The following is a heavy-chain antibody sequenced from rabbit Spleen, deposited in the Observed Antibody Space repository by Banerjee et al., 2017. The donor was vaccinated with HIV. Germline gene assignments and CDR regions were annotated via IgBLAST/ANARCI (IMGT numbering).Heavy chain of an antibody. CDR1: GVSFSSSSY. V-gene: IGHV1S40*01. D-gene: IGHD1-1*01. Sequence: QSLEESGGDLVKPGASLTLTCTASGVSFSSSSYMCWVRQAPGKGLEWIACIDAGSSGFSYFATWAKGRFTISKTSSPTVTLQMTSLTAADTATYFCARSPSSGYYRLDLWGQGTLVTVS. CDR3: ARSPSSGYYRLDL. CDR2: IDAGSSGFS. J-gene: IGHJ6*01.